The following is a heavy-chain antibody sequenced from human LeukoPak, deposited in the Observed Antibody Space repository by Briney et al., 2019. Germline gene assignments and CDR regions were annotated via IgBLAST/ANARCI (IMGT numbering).Heavy chain of an antibody. V-gene: IGHV4-39*01. CDR2: IYYSGST. Sequence: PSETLSLTCTVSGGSISSSSYYWGWIRQPPGKGLEWIGSIYYSGSTYYNPSLKSRVTISVDTSKNQFSLKLSSVTAADTAVYYCARTLYDSASDIWGQGTMVTVSS. CDR3: ARTLYDSASDI. CDR1: GGSISSSSYY. J-gene: IGHJ3*02. D-gene: IGHD2-8*01.